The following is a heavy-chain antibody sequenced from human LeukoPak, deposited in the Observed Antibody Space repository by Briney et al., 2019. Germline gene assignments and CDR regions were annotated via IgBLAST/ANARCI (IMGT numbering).Heavy chain of an antibody. V-gene: IGHV3-7*02. J-gene: IGHJ6*02. CDR2: IKHDGSET. CDR3: AKNGGPHGMDV. CDR1: GITFSSIW. D-gene: IGHD3-16*01. Sequence: GGSLRLSCATSGITFSSIWMSWVRQAPGKGLEWVANIKHDGSETNYVDSVKGRFTISRDNAKHSLHLQMNSLRVEDTAVYYCAKNGGPHGMDVWGQGTTVTVSS.